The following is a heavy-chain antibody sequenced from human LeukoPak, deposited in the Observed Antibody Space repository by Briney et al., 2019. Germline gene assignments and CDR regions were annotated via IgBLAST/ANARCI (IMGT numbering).Heavy chain of an antibody. CDR3: ARLQYYDFWSGYYMPYFQH. CDR2: INHSGST. CDR1: GGSFSGYY. J-gene: IGHJ1*01. D-gene: IGHD3-3*01. Sequence: SETLSLTCAVYGGSFSGYYWSWIRQPPGKGLEWIGEINHSGSTNYNPSLKSRVTISVDTSKNKFSLKLSSVTAADTAVYYCARLQYYDFWSGYYMPYFQHWGQGTLVTVSS. V-gene: IGHV4-34*01.